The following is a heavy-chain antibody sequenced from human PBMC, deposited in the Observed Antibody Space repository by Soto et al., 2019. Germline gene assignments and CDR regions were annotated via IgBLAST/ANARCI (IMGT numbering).Heavy chain of an antibody. Sequence: QVQLVHSGAEVKKPGASVKVSCKASGYTFTSYGISWVRQAPGQGHEWMGRISTYNGNTNYVQKLQGRVTMTTDTSTNTAYMERRGLRYDDTAVYYWARYPEYSTTGHQAFDIWGQGTMVTVSS. CDR1: GYTFTSYG. J-gene: IGHJ3*02. V-gene: IGHV1-18*01. CDR2: ISTYNGNT. CDR3: ARYPEYSTTGHQAFDI. D-gene: IGHD6-13*01.